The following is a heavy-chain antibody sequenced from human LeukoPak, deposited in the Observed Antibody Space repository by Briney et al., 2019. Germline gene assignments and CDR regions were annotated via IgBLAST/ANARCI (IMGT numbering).Heavy chain of an antibody. V-gene: IGHV3-30*18. J-gene: IGHJ4*02. CDR3: AKRPSDYGDYVSYFDY. D-gene: IGHD4-17*01. CDR1: GFSFSSYG. Sequence: TGGTLRLSCAASGFSFSSYGMHWVRQAPGKGLEWVGVISEDGGRKDYADSVKGRFTISRDNSKDTLYLQMNSLRAEDTAVYYCAKRPSDYGDYVSYFDYWGQGTLVTVSS. CDR2: ISEDGGRK.